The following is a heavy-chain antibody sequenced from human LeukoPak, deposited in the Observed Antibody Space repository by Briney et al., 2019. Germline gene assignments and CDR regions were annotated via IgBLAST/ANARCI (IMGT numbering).Heavy chain of an antibody. D-gene: IGHD3-16*02. V-gene: IGHV1-46*01. CDR3: ASLPIMITFGGVIVRDY. Sequence: ASVKVSCKASGYTFTSYYMHWVRQAPGQGLEWMGIINHSGGSTSYAQKFQGRVTMTRDTSTSTVYMELSSLRSEDTAVYYCASLPIMITFGGVIVRDYWGQGTLVTVSS. CDR1: GYTFTSYY. CDR2: INHSGGST. J-gene: IGHJ4*02.